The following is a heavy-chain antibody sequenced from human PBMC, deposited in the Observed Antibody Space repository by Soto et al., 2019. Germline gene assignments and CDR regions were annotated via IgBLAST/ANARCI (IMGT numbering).Heavy chain of an antibody. CDR3: ARHSEESLDTVTHVDY. V-gene: IGHV5-51*01. D-gene: IGHD4-17*01. Sequence: PGESLKISCKGSGYSFTSYWIGWVRQMPGKGLEWMGIIDPGDSDTRYSPSFQGQVTISADKSISTAYLQWSSLKASDTAMYYCARHSEESLDTVTHVDYWGQGTLVTVSS. CDR1: GYSFTSYW. J-gene: IGHJ4*02. CDR2: IDPGDSDT.